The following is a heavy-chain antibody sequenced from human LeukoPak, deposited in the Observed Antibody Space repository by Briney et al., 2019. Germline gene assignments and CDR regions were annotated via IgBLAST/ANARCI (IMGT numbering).Heavy chain of an antibody. Sequence: SVKVSCKASGGTFSSYAISWVRQAPGQGLEWMGGIIPTFGTTNYAQKFQGRVTMTRDTSTSTVYMELSSLRSEDTAVYYCARDQNGSGSYYSDAFDIWGQGTMVTVSS. CDR1: GGTFSSYA. V-gene: IGHV1-69*05. CDR3: ARDQNGSGSYYSDAFDI. J-gene: IGHJ3*02. CDR2: IIPTFGTT. D-gene: IGHD3-10*01.